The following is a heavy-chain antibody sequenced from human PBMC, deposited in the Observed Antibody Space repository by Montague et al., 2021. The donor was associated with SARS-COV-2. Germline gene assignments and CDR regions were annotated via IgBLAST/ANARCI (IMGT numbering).Heavy chain of an antibody. CDR3: VRGIEAAGSYDY. J-gene: IGHJ4*02. D-gene: IGHD6-13*01. CDR2: TYYRSMWKS. CDR1: GDSVFSNSAT. Sequence: CAISGDSVFSNSATWNWNRQSPSRGLELLGRTYYRSMWKSDYARXVESRIVINPDTSKNQFSLQLSSVTPEDTDLYYCVRGIEAAGSYDYWGQGTLVTVSS. V-gene: IGHV6-1*01.